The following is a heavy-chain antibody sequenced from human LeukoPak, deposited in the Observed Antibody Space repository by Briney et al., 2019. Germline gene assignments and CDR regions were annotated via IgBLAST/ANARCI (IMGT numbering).Heavy chain of an antibody. V-gene: IGHV1-69*05. J-gene: IGHJ4*02. CDR1: GGTFISYA. Sequence: SVKVSCKASGGTFISYAISWVRQAPGQGLEWMGGIIPIFGTANYAQKFQGRVTITRDTSASTAYMELSSLRSEDTAVYYCARGDGYNLDYWGQGTLVTVSS. CDR2: IIPIFGTA. D-gene: IGHD5-24*01. CDR3: ARGDGYNLDY.